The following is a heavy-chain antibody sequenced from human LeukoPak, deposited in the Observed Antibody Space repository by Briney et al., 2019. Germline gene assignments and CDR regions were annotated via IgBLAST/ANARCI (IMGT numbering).Heavy chain of an antibody. CDR2: ITSRDGRT. CDR3: ARDPNGDYLGAFDF. CDR1: GFTFSSYA. Sequence: GGSLRLSCAASGFTFSSYAMSWVRQAPGKGLEWVSSITSRDGRTSYADSVKGRFTVSRDNSKNTLYLQMNYLRVEDTAVYYCARDPNGDYLGAFDFCGQGTLVTVSS. J-gene: IGHJ4*02. D-gene: IGHD4-17*01. V-gene: IGHV3-23*01.